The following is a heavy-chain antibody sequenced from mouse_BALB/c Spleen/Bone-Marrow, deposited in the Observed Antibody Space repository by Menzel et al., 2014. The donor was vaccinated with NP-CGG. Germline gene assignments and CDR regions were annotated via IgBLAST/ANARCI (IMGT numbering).Heavy chain of an antibody. J-gene: IGHJ4*01. V-gene: IGHV5-17*02. D-gene: IGHD2-2*01. Sequence: EEQGVESGGGLLQPGGPRKLSCAASGFTFSSFGMHCVRRAPEKGLEWGAYISSGSSNINYADTVKGRFTISRDNPKNTLFLQMTSLRSEDTAMYYCARWGYYYAMDYWGQGTSVTVSS. CDR1: GFTFSSFG. CDR2: ISSGSSNI. CDR3: ARWGYYYAMDY.